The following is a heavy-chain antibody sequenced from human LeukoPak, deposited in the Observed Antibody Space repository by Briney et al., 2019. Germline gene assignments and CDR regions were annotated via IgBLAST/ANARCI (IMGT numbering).Heavy chain of an antibody. CDR3: ARGLGRELDGAFDI. CDR1: GFIVSSNY. D-gene: IGHD3-10*01. CDR2: VYSGGRT. J-gene: IGHJ3*02. Sequence: GGSLRLSCAASGFIVSSNYMSWVRQAPGKGLEWVSVVYSGGRTYYADSVKGRFTISRDKYRNTLYLQMNSQRAEDTAVYYCARGLGRELDGAFDIWGQGTMVTVSS. V-gene: IGHV3-53*01.